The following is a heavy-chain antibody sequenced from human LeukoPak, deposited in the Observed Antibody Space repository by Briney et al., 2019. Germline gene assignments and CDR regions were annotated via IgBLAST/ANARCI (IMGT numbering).Heavy chain of an antibody. CDR2: IYYSGST. J-gene: IGHJ3*01. V-gene: IGHV4-59*01. D-gene: IGHD5-18*01. CDR1: GGSISSYY. Sequence: PSGTPSLTCTVSGGSISSYYWSWIRQPPGKGLEWIGYIYYSGSTNYNPSLKSRVTISVDTPKNQFSLKLSSVTAADTAVYYCARDSYGSDDAFDVWGQGTMVSVSS. CDR3: ARDSYGSDDAFDV.